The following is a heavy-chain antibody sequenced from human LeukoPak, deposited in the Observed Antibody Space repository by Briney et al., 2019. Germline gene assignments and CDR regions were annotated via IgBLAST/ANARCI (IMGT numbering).Heavy chain of an antibody. D-gene: IGHD5-18*01. Sequence: PGGSLRLSCAASGFTFSSYGMHWVRQAPGKGLEWVAVIWYDGSNKYYADSVKGRFTISRDNSKNTLYLQMNSLRAEDTAVYYCARDQWIQLWDTGVYYYYYGMDVWGQGTTVTVSS. CDR3: ARDQWIQLWDTGVYYYYYGMDV. V-gene: IGHV3-33*01. CDR1: GFTFSSYG. CDR2: IWYDGSNK. J-gene: IGHJ6*02.